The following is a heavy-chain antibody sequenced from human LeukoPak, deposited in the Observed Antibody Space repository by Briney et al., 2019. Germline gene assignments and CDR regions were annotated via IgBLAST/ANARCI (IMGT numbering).Heavy chain of an antibody. CDR3: ARGRSIMVRGPDTGDY. CDR2: ISAYNGNT. V-gene: IGHV1-18*01. CDR1: GYTFTSYG. Sequence: ASVKVSCKASGYTFTSYGISWVRQAPGQGLEWMGWISAYNGNTNYAQKLQGRVTMTTDTSTSTAYMELRSLRSDDTAVYYCARGRSIMVRGPDTGDYWGQGTLVTVSS. J-gene: IGHJ4*02. D-gene: IGHD3-10*01.